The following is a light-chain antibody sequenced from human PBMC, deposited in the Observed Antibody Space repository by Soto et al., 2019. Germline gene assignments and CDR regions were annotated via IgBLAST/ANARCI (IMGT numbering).Light chain of an antibody. J-gene: IGKJ4*01. CDR3: QQVNSYPLT. CDR1: QGISYY. CDR2: DAS. Sequence: DIQLTQSPSFLSASVGDRVTITCRASQGISYYLAWYQQKPGKAPKVLIYDASTLQSGVPSRFSGSGSGTEFTLTISSLQPEDSATYYCQQVNSYPLTFGGGTKVEIK. V-gene: IGKV1-9*01.